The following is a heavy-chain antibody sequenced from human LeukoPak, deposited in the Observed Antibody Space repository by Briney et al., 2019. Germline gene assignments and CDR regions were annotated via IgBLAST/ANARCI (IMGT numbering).Heavy chain of an antibody. Sequence: GGSLRLSCAASGFTFSSYAMSWVRQAPGKGLEWVSAISGSGGSTYYADSVKGRFTISRDNSKNTLYLQMSSLRAEDTAVYYCAKDHRSLGYCSGGSCYSSDWGQGTLVTVSS. CDR1: GFTFSSYA. CDR3: AKDHRSLGYCSGGSCYSSD. CDR2: ISGSGGST. J-gene: IGHJ4*02. V-gene: IGHV3-23*01. D-gene: IGHD2-15*01.